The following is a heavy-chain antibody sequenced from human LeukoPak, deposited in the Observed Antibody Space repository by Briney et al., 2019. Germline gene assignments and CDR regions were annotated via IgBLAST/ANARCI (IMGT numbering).Heavy chain of an antibody. V-gene: IGHV4-4*02. Sequence: PSETLSLTCAVSGGSISSSNWWSWVRPPPGKGLEWIGEIYHSGSTNYNPSLKSRVTISVDKSKNQFSLKLSSVTAADTAVYYCARAPYDFWSGYYGGLYFDYWGQGTLVTVSS. D-gene: IGHD3-3*01. J-gene: IGHJ4*02. CDR3: ARAPYDFWSGYYGGLYFDY. CDR2: IYHSGST. CDR1: GGSISSSNW.